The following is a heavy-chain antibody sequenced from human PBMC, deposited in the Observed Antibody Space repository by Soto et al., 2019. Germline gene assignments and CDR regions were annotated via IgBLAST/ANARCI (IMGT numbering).Heavy chain of an antibody. V-gene: IGHV3-7*01. CDR2: IKQDGSHK. CDR1: GFTFSSYW. J-gene: IGHJ4*02. D-gene: IGHD3-22*01. CDR3: ARGSSVYDSSGYPFDY. Sequence: EVQLVESGGGLVQPGGSLRLSCAASGFTFSSYWMSWVRQAPGKGLEWVANIKQDGSHKYYVDSVKGRFTMSRDNAKNSLYLQISSLRAEDTAVYYCARGSSVYDSSGYPFDYWGQGSLVTVSS.